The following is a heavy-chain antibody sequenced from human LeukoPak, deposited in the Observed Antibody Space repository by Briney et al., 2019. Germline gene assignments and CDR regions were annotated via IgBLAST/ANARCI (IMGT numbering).Heavy chain of an antibody. J-gene: IGHJ3*02. V-gene: IGHV4-61*05. CDR3: ARAYFLTTPDAFDI. Sequence: PSETLSLTCTVSGGSISSSSYYWGWIRQPPGKGLEWIGYIYYSGSTNYNPSLKSRVTISVDTSKNQFSLKLSSVTAADTAVYYCARAYFLTTPDAFDIWGQGTMVTVSS. D-gene: IGHD4-17*01. CDR1: GGSISSSSYY. CDR2: IYYSGST.